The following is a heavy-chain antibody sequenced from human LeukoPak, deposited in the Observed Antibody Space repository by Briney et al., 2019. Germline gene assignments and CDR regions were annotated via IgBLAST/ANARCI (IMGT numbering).Heavy chain of an antibody. CDR2: IYTSGST. J-gene: IGHJ3*02. V-gene: IGHV4-4*07. CDR1: GGSISSYY. Sequence: PSETLSLTCTVSGGSISSYYWSWIRQPAGKGLEWIGRIYTSGSTNYNPSLKSRVTISVDTSKNQFSLKLSSVTAADTAVYYCARAVEMATDDAFDIWGQGTMVTVSS. CDR3: ARAVEMATDDAFDI. D-gene: IGHD5-24*01.